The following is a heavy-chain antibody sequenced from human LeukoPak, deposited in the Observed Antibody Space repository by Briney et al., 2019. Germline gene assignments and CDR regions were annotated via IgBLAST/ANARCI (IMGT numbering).Heavy chain of an antibody. CDR3: ARDRKGYYYYYMDV. Sequence: GGSLRLSCAASGFTFSSYWMSWVRQAPGKGLEWVANIKQDGSEKYYVDSVKGRSTISRDNAKNSLYLQMNSLRADDTAVYYCARDRKGYYYYYMDVWGKGTTVTISS. J-gene: IGHJ6*03. CDR1: GFTFSSYW. V-gene: IGHV3-7*01. CDR2: IKQDGSEK.